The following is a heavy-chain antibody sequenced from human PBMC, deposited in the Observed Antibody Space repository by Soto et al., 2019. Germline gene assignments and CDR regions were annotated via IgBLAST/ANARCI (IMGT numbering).Heavy chain of an antibody. CDR2: IIPIFGTA. Sequence: QVQLVQSGAEVKKPGSSVKVSCKASGGTFSSYAISWVRQAPGQGLEWMGGIIPIFGTANYAQKFQGRVTITAEKSTSTAYLELSSLRAEDTAVYYCARDRGLDFDCSSTSWYTLYAFDIWGRGTMVTVSS. D-gene: IGHD2-2*02. CDR1: GGTFSSYA. CDR3: ARDRGLDFDCSSTSWYTLYAFDI. V-gene: IGHV1-69*06. J-gene: IGHJ3*02.